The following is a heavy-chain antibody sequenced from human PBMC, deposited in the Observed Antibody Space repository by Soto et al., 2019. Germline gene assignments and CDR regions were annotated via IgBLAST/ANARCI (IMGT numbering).Heavy chain of an antibody. Sequence: QVQLQESGPGLVKPSETLSLTCTVSGDSISSFYWSWIRQPPGKGLELIGYIYYTGSTNYNPSLKSRVTISVDTSKNQFSLKLSSVTAADTAVYYCARAPDPISRYFDYWGQGTLVTVSS. V-gene: IGHV4-59*01. CDR1: GDSISSFY. CDR3: ARAPDPISRYFDY. CDR2: IYYTGST. J-gene: IGHJ4*02.